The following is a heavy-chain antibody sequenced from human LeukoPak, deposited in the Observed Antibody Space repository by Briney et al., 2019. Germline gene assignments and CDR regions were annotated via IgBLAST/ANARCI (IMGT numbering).Heavy chain of an antibody. Sequence: PGGSLRLSCAASGSTFSAYTMNWVRQAPGKGLEWVSYISSTGNTIYYADSVKGRFTISRDSAKSSLSLQMDSLRDEDTAVYYCARELGYYGSGSYSPSYYYYGMDVWGQGTAVTVSS. V-gene: IGHV3-48*02. CDR1: GSTFSAYT. D-gene: IGHD3-10*01. CDR2: ISSTGNTI. J-gene: IGHJ6*02. CDR3: ARELGYYGSGSYSPSYYYYGMDV.